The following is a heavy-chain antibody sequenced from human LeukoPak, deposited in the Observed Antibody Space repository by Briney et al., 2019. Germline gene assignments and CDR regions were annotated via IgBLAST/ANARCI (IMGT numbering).Heavy chain of an antibody. CDR1: GGSISSYY. CDR3: ARAFCGGDCYSAYYYYGMDV. V-gene: IGHV4-59*01. J-gene: IGHJ6*02. CDR2: IYYSGST. Sequence: PSETLSLTCTVSGGSISSYYWSWIRQPPGKGLEWIGYIYYSGSTNYNPSLKSRVTISVDTSKNQFSLELSSVTAADTAVYYCARAFCGGDCYSAYYYYGMDVWGQGTTVTVSS. D-gene: IGHD2-21*02.